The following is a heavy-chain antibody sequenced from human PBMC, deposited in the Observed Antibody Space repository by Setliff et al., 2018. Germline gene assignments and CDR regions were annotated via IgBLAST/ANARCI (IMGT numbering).Heavy chain of an antibody. CDR3: ARQNDFWSGQDFDY. V-gene: IGHV3-7*01. Sequence: PGGSLRLSCAASGFTFSSYEMNWVRQAPGKGLEWVANIKQDGSEKYYVDSVKGRFTISRDNAKNSLYLQMNSLRAEDTAVYYCARQNDFWSGQDFDYWGQGTLVTVSS. J-gene: IGHJ4*02. CDR1: GFTFSSYE. D-gene: IGHD3-3*01. CDR2: IKQDGSEK.